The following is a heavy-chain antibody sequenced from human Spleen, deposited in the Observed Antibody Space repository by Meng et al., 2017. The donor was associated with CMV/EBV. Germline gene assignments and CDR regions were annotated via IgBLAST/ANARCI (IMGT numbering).Heavy chain of an antibody. CDR3: ARGGDYGDFHDPFDY. CDR1: GYTLIELS. CDR2: FDPDDGET. D-gene: IGHD4-17*01. V-gene: IGHV1-24*01. Sequence: ASVKVSCKVSGYTLIELSRHWVRQAPGKGLEWMGGFDPDDGETMYAQKFQGRVTMTEDTSTDTAYMELSSLRSDDTAVYYCARGGDYGDFHDPFDYWGQGTLVTVSS. J-gene: IGHJ4*02.